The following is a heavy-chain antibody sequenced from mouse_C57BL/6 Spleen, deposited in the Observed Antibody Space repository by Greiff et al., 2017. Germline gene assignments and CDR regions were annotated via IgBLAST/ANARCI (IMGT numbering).Heavy chain of an antibody. CDR1: GFTFTDSY. J-gene: IGHJ4*01. Sequence: EVHLVASGGGLVQPGGSLSLSCAASGFTFTDSYMSWVRQPPGKALEWLGFIRNKANGYTTEYSASVKGRFTISRYNSQSILYLQMNALRAEDSVTYYCARGMVTTDGDAMDYWGQGTSVTVSS. CDR3: ARGMVTTDGDAMDY. V-gene: IGHV7-3*01. CDR2: IRNKANGYTT. D-gene: IGHD2-2*01.